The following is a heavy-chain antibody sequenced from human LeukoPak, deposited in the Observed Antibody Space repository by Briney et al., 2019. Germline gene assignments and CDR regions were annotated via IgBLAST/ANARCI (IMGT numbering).Heavy chain of an antibody. Sequence: GASVKVSCKTSGYTFNSHYVGWVRQAPGQGLEWMGWISAYNGNTNYAQKLQGRVTMTTDTSTSTAYMELRSLRSDDTAVYYCARDIVGRTRGWFDPWGQGTLVTVSS. V-gene: IGHV1-18*01. CDR2: ISAYNGNT. D-gene: IGHD2-15*01. J-gene: IGHJ5*02. CDR3: ARDIVGRTRGWFDP. CDR1: GYTFNSHY.